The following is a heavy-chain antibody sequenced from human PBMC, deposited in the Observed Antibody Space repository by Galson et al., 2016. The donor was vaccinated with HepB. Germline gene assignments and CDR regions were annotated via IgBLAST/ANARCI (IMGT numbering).Heavy chain of an antibody. D-gene: IGHD3-10*01. J-gene: IGHJ4*02. Sequence: SLRLSCAASGFTFSNYWMSWVRQAPGKGLEWVANIQQTGVEKYYHDSVMGRFTISRDNAKDSLYLQTNSLRVEDTAVYYCVTYYYGLGMEYWGRGIPVTVSS. CDR2: IQQTGVEK. CDR1: GFTFSNYW. V-gene: IGHV3-7*03. CDR3: VTYYYGLGMEY.